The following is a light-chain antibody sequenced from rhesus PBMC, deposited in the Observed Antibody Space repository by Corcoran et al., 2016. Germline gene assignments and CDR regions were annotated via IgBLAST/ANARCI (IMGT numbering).Light chain of an antibody. J-gene: IGKJ1*01. CDR3: LHYSSSPRT. CDR2: KAS. CDR1: QSISSW. V-gene: IGKV1-22*01. Sequence: DIQMTQSPSSLSASVGDTVTITCRASQSISSWLDWYQQKPGKAPKLLIYKASSLESGVPSRFSGSGSGTDFPFTISGLHPEDFATYYCLHYSSSPRTFGQGTKVEIK.